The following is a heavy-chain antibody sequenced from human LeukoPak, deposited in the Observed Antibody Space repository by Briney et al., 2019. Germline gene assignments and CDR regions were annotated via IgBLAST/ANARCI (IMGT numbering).Heavy chain of an antibody. CDR3: ARYSSSGKGDY. CDR1: GSSFKGGNA. Sequence: WEPLPLPASDPGSSFKGGNAGVGIRRPLGKGLEWIGNIYHGGSTYYNSSLKSRVTMSVDTSKNQFSLQLSSVTAADTAVYYCARYSSSGKGDYWGQGTLVTVSS. J-gene: IGHJ4*02. V-gene: IGHV4-38-2*01. CDR2: IYHGGST. D-gene: IGHD6-13*01.